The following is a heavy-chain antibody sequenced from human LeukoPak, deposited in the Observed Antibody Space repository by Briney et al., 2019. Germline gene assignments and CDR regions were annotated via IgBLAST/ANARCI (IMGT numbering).Heavy chain of an antibody. J-gene: IGHJ4*02. CDR3: ARRAIGAVAGAFDY. V-gene: IGHV1-2*02. CDR1: GDTFTGYY. CDR2: INPNSGGT. Sequence: ASVKVSCKASGDTFTGYYMHWVRQAPGQGLEWMGWINPNSGGTNYAQKFQGRVTMTRDTSISTAYMELSRLRSDDTAVYYCARRAIGAVAGAFDYWGQGTLVTVSS. D-gene: IGHD6-19*01.